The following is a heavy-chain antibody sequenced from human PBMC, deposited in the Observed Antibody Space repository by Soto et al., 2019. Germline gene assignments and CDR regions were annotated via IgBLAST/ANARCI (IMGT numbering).Heavy chain of an antibody. CDR3: ARDLCSTSSYYQDGIDS. CDR1: GFIFRGYW. V-gene: IGHV3-7*03. J-gene: IGHJ4*02. D-gene: IGHD2-2*01. CDR2: IKGDGSEK. Sequence: GSLRLSCAASGFIFRGYWMSWVRRAPGKGLEWVANIKGDGSEKKYVDSVKGRFTISRDNAKNSMYLQMNSLRAEDTAVYYCARDLCSTSSYYQDGIDSSGQRTLGTV.